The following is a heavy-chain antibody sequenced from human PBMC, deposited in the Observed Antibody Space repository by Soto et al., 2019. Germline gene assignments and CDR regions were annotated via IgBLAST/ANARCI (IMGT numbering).Heavy chain of an antibody. CDR1: GGTFSSYT. V-gene: IGHV1-69*02. CDR2: IIPILGIA. Sequence: QVQLVQSGAEVKKPGSSVKVSCKASGGTFSSYTISWVRQAPGQGLEWMGRIIPILGIANYAQKFQGRVTITADKSTSTAYMELSSLRSEDTAVYYCARPDHRGYLCDWGQGTLVTVSS. CDR3: ARPDHRGYLCD. D-gene: IGHD5-12*01. J-gene: IGHJ4*02.